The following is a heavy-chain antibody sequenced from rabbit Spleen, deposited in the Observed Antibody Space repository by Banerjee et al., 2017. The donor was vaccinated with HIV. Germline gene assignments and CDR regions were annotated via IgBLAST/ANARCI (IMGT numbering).Heavy chain of an antibody. CDR1: GFSFSSNW. V-gene: IGHV1S40*01. J-gene: IGHJ3*01. CDR3: ARDLDGVIGWNFGW. D-gene: IGHD4-1*01. CDR2: IDTSSGHT. Sequence: QSLEESGGDLVKPGASLTLTCTVSGFSFSSNWICWVRLAPGKGLEWIACIDTSSGHTAYATWANGRFTISKTSSTTVTLQMTSLTAADTATYFCARDLDGVIGWNFGWWGQGTLVTVS.